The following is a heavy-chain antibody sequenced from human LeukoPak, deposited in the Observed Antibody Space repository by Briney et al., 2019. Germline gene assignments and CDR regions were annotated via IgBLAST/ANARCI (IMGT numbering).Heavy chain of an antibody. CDR1: GFTVSSNY. CDR3: ARDGSSGSRDAFDI. J-gene: IGHJ3*02. D-gene: IGHD6-19*01. V-gene: IGHV3-53*01. CDR2: IYSGGST. Sequence: GGSLRLSCAASGFTVSSNYMSWVRQAPGKGLEWVLVIYSGGSTYYADSVKGRFTISRDNSKNTLYLQMNSLRAEDTAVYYCARDGSSGSRDAFDIWGQGTMVTVSS.